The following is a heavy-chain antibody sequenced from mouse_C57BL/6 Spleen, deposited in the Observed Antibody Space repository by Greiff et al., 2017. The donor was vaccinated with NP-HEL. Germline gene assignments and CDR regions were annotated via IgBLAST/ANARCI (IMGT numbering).Heavy chain of an antibody. CDR1: GFTFSDYY. V-gene: IGHV5-12*01. CDR3: ASNADGLRRGDYAMDY. Sequence: EVKLVESGGGLVQPGGSLKLSCAASGFTFSDYYMSWVRQTPEKRLEWVAYISNGGGSTYYPDTVKGRFTISRDNAKNTLYLQMSRLKSEDTAMYYCASNADGLRRGDYAMDYWGQGTSVTVSS. D-gene: IGHD2-4*01. J-gene: IGHJ4*01. CDR2: ISNGGGST.